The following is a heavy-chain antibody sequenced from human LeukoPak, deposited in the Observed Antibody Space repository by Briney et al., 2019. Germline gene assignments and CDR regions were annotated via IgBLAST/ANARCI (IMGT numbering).Heavy chain of an antibody. Sequence: SETLSLTCTVSGGSISSGSYYWSWIRQPAGKGLEWFGRIYTSGSTNYNPSLKSRLTISVDTSKNQFSLKLSSVTAADTAVYYCAREVIAVAGTGDFDYWGQGTLVTVSS. CDR2: IYTSGST. CDR1: GGSISSGSYY. V-gene: IGHV4-61*02. D-gene: IGHD6-19*01. J-gene: IGHJ4*02. CDR3: AREVIAVAGTGDFDY.